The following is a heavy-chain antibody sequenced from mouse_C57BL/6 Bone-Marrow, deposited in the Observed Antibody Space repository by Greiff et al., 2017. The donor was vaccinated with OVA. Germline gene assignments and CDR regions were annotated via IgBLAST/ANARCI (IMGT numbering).Heavy chain of an antibody. CDR2: IHPNSGST. J-gene: IGHJ4*01. Sequence: QVHVKQPGAELVKPGASVKLSCKASGYTFTSYWMHWVKQRPGKGLEWIGMIHPNSGSTNYNEKFKSKATLTVDKSSSTAYMQLSSLTSEDSAVYYCARGRITTLVAQYYYAMDYWGQGTSVTVSS. CDR3: ARGRITTLVAQYYYAMDY. D-gene: IGHD1-1*01. CDR1: GYTFTSYW. V-gene: IGHV1-64*01.